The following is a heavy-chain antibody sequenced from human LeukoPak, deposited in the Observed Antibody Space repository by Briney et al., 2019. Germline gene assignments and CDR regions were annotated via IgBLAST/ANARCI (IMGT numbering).Heavy chain of an antibody. V-gene: IGHV4-61*02. CDR2: VYSSGST. Sequence: PSQTLSLTCAVSGGSISSGGYYWSWIRQPAGNGLEWIGRVYSSGSTNYNPSLMSRVTMSVDTSKNQFSLKLSSVTAADTAVYYCARVMRGLYYFDYWGQGTLVTVSS. CDR3: ARVMRGLYYFDY. CDR1: GGSISSGGYY. J-gene: IGHJ4*02. D-gene: IGHD2-21*01.